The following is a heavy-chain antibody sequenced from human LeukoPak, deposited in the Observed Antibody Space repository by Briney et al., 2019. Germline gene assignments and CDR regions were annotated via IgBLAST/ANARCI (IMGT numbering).Heavy chain of an antibody. V-gene: IGHV3-15*07. Sequence: AGGSLRLSCAASGFNVNNAWMSWVRQAPGKGLEWVGRIRSKIDGGATDYAAPVKGRFTISRDDSKNTLYLQINSLKIEDTAMYYCYTSITDYWGQGTLVTVSS. CDR2: IRSKIDGGAT. CDR1: GFNVNNAW. J-gene: IGHJ4*02. CDR3: YTSITDY. D-gene: IGHD2-21*01.